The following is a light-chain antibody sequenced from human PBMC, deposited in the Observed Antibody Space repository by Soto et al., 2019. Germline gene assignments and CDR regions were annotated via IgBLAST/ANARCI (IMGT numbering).Light chain of an antibody. CDR3: GTWDSSLTAYV. Sequence: QSVLKQAPSVFPGPGQKVTISRFGNNSNIGNNYVSWYQQLPGTAPKLLIYENNKRPSGIPDRFSGSKSGTSATLGITGLQTGDEADYYCGTWDSSLTAYVFGAVTKVTV. J-gene: IGLJ1*01. V-gene: IGLV1-51*02. CDR2: ENN. CDR1: NSNIGNNY.